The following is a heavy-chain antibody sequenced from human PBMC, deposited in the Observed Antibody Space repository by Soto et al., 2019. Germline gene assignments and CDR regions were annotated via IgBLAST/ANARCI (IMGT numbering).Heavy chain of an antibody. CDR2: IYSGGRT. J-gene: IGHJ5*02. CDR3: ARVIGHGGSVP. V-gene: IGHV3-53*04. CDR1: GFTVSSNY. D-gene: IGHD2-21*01. Sequence: EVQLVESGGGLVQPGGSLRLSCAASGFTVSSNYMSWVRQAPGKGLEWVSVIYSGGRTYYADSVKGRFTISRHNSKNTLYLQMNSLRADDSAVYYCARVIGHGGSVPWGQGTLVTVSS.